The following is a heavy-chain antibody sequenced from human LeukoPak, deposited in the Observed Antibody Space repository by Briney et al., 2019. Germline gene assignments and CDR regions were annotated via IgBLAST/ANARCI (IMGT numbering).Heavy chain of an antibody. CDR2: ISYDGSNK. V-gene: IGHV3-30*04. J-gene: IGHJ4*02. D-gene: IGHD1-7*01. Sequence: HSGGSLRLSCAASGFTFSSYAMHWVRQAPGKGLEWVAVISYDGSNKYYADSVKGRFTISRDNSKNTLYLQMNSLRAEDTAVYYCAREPGGTDGYWGQGTLVTVSS. CDR3: AREPGGTDGY. CDR1: GFTFSSYA.